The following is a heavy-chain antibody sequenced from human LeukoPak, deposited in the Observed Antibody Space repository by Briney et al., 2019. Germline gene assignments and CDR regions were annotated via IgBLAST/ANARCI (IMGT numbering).Heavy chain of an antibody. CDR3: ARMVDGHQGHFYYMDV. Sequence: GASVKVSCKASGYTLTSDGISWVRQAPGQGLEWMGWISVDNGYTNYAQNLQGRVTMTTDTSSNTAYMELRSLRTDDTAVYYCARMVDGHQGHFYYMDVWGIGTTVIVSS. J-gene: IGHJ6*03. CDR2: ISVDNGYT. D-gene: IGHD2-15*01. CDR1: GYTLTSDG. V-gene: IGHV1-18*01.